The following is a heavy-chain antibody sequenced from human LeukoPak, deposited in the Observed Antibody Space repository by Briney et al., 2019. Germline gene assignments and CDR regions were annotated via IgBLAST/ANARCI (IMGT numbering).Heavy chain of an antibody. D-gene: IGHD4-17*01. Sequence: GGSLRLSCAASGFTFSSYWMHWVRQAPGKGLVWVPRINSDGSSTSYADSMKGRFTISRDNAKNTLYLQMNSLRAEDTAVYYCARESMTTVTNDAFDIWGQGTMVTVSS. CDR1: GFTFSSYW. CDR2: INSDGSST. V-gene: IGHV3-74*01. J-gene: IGHJ3*02. CDR3: ARESMTTVTNDAFDI.